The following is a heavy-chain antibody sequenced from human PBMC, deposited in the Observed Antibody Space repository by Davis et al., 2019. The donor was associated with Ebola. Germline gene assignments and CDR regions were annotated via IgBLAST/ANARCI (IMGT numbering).Heavy chain of an antibody. CDR1: GFTFSSYA. J-gene: IGHJ4*02. D-gene: IGHD1-26*01. CDR2: ISYDGSNK. CDR3: ARDTLYSGSYYTWVGYFDY. V-gene: IGHV3-30*04. Sequence: GESLKISCAASGFTFSSYAMHWVRQAPGKGLEWVAVISYDGSNKYYADSVKGRFTISRDNSQNTLYLQMNSLRAEDTAVYYCARDTLYSGSYYTWVGYFDYWGQGTLVTVSS.